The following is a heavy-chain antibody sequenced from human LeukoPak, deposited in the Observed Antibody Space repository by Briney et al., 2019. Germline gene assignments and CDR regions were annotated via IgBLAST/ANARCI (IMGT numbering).Heavy chain of an antibody. CDR1: GFTFSSYG. D-gene: IGHD2-2*01. V-gene: IGHV3-48*01. J-gene: IGHJ4*02. Sequence: GRSLRLSCAASGFTFSSYGMHWVRQAPGKGLEWVSYISSSSSTIYYADSVKGRFTISRDNAKNSLYLQMNSLRAEDTAVYYCASDCSSTSCYRGNDYWGQGTLVTVSS. CDR2: ISSSSSTI. CDR3: ASDCSSTSCYRGNDY.